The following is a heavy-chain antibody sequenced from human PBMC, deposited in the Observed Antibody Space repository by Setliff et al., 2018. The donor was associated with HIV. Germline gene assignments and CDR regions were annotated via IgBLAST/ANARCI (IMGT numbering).Heavy chain of an antibody. J-gene: IGHJ6*03. CDR3: ARVRTTVSTDFYYFMDV. CDR1: GYTFENYG. V-gene: IGHV3-20*04. CDR2: VNWNGDNT. D-gene: IGHD4-17*01. Sequence: GGSLRLSCGGFGYTFENYGMSWFRQTPGKGLEWVSGVNWNGDNTAYADSVKGRFTISRDNAKNSLYLQMNSLRAEDTAVYYCARVRTTVSTDFYYFMDVWGKGTTVTVSS.